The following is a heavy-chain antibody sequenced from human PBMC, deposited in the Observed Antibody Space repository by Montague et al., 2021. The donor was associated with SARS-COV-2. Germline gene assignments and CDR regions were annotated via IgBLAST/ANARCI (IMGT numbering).Heavy chain of an antibody. Sequence: SETLSLTCTVSGGSISSYYWSWIRQPPGKGREWIGYIYYSGSTNYNPSLKSRVTISVDTSKNQFSLKLSSVTAADTAVYYCARTGLGDYDILTGYTVNAFDXWGQGTMVTVSS. CDR2: IYYSGST. J-gene: IGHJ3*02. CDR1: GGSISSYY. D-gene: IGHD3-9*01. V-gene: IGHV4-59*01. CDR3: ARTGLGDYDILTGYTVNAFDX.